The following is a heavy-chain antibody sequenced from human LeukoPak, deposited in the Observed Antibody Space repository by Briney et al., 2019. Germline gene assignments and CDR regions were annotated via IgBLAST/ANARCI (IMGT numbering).Heavy chain of an antibody. CDR3: ARVRDGYNDAFDI. V-gene: IGHV1-46*01. J-gene: IGHJ3*02. CDR1: GYTFTSYY. CDR2: FNPSGGST. Sequence: ASVKVSCKASGYTFTSYYIHWVRQAPGQGLEWMGIFNPSGGSTTYAQKFQGRVTMTRDTSTSTVYMELSSLRSEDTAVFYCARVRDGYNDAFDIWGQGTMVTVSS. D-gene: IGHD5-24*01.